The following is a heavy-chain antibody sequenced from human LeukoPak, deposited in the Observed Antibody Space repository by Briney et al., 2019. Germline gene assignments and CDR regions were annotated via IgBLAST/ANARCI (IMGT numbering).Heavy chain of an antibody. V-gene: IGHV4-39*02. J-gene: IGHJ4*02. CDR2: IYYSGST. D-gene: IGHD6-19*01. CDR1: GGSISSSNYY. Sequence: SETLSLTCTVSGGSISSSNYYWGWIRQPPGKGLEWIGNIYYSGSTYYNPSLKSRVTISVDMSKNQFSLKVNSVTAIDTAVYYCAREVAGTPWIDYWGQGTLVTVSS. CDR3: AREVAGTPWIDY.